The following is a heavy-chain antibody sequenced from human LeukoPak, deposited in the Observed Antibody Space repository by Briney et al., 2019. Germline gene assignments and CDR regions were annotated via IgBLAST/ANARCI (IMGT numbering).Heavy chain of an antibody. D-gene: IGHD6-13*01. J-gene: IGHJ4*02. Sequence: ASVKVSCKASGGTFSSYAISWERQAPGQGLEWMGGIIPIFGTANYAQKFQGRVTITADESTSTAYMELSSLRSEDTAVYYCASGPIAAAGPYDYWGQGTLVTVSS. CDR3: ASGPIAAAGPYDY. CDR2: IIPIFGTA. CDR1: GGTFSSYA. V-gene: IGHV1-69*13.